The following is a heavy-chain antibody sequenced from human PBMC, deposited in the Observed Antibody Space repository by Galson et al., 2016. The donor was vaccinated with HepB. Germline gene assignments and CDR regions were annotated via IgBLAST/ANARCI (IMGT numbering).Heavy chain of an antibody. CDR1: GFSFSSYN. CDR2: LSSTSSTI. CDR3: SRELMGSKEYYYYGMDV. J-gene: IGHJ6*02. D-gene: IGHD1-26*01. V-gene: IGHV3-48*02. Sequence: SLRLSCAASGFSFSSYNMNWVRQAPGKGLEWVSFLSSTSSTIYYADSVKRRFTISRDNAKNSLYLQMNSLRDEDTAVYYCSRELMGSKEYYYYGMDVWGQGTTVTVSS.